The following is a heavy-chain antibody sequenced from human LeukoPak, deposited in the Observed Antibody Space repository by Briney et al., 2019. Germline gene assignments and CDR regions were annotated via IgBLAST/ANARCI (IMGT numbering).Heavy chain of an antibody. CDR3: ARQDRTNGVCYMDY. CDR1: GSTFTSYG. V-gene: IGHV1-18*01. Sequence: SVTVTFKASGSTFTSYGFSWVRLAPAQGLEWVGWISAYNGNTNIAQKLQGRVTMTTDTSTSTAYVELRSLRSDDTGVYYCARQDRTNGVCYMDYWGQGTLVTDSS. J-gene: IGHJ4*02. D-gene: IGHD2-8*01. CDR2: ISAYNGNT.